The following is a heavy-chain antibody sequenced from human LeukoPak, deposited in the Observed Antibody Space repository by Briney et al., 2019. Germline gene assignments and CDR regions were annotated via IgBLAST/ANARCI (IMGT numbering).Heavy chain of an antibody. D-gene: IGHD2-8*02. V-gene: IGHV3-7*01. CDR3: ARAPATNEWRCMDY. Sequence: GGSLRLSCAASGFTFSNYWMGWVRQAPGKGLEWVANIKQDASEKRYVDPVKGRFTISRDNAKNSLYLQMNRLRAEDMAVYYCARAPATNEWRCMDYWGQGTLVTVSS. CDR2: IKQDASEK. J-gene: IGHJ4*02. CDR1: GFTFSNYW.